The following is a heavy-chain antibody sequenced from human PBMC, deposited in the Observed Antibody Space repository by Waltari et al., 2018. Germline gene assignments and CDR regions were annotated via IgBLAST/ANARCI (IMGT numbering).Heavy chain of an antibody. Sequence: QVQLVQSGAEVRRPGASVKVSCKVSGYPLTELSIHWVRQAPGKGLEWMGGLDPEDVETIYAQKFQCRVTMTEDTSTDTAYMELSNLRSEDTAVYYCATDRAVAGIGYYFDYWGQGTLVTVS. CDR3: ATDRAVAGIGYYFDY. V-gene: IGHV1-24*01. CDR1: GYPLTELS. CDR2: LDPEDVET. J-gene: IGHJ4*02. D-gene: IGHD6-19*01.